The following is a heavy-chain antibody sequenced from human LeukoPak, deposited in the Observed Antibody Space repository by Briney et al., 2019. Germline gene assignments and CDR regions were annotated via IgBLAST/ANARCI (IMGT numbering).Heavy chain of an antibody. CDR3: ATGLLCSSTSCRLSV. Sequence: ASVKVSCKVSGYTLTELSMHWVRQAPGKGLEWMGGFDPEDGETIYAQKFQGRVTMTEDTSTDTAYMELSSLRSEDTAVYYCATGLLCSSTSCRLSVWGQGTLVTVSS. D-gene: IGHD2-2*01. CDR1: GYTLTELS. CDR2: FDPEDGET. V-gene: IGHV1-24*01. J-gene: IGHJ4*02.